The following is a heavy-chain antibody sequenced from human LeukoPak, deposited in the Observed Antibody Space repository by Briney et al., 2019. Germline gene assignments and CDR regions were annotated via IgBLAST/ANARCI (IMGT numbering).Heavy chain of an antibody. Sequence: PSETLSLTCTVSGYSISSGYYWGWIRQPPGKGLEWIGRIYHSGSTYYNPSLKSRVTISVDTSKNQFSLKLSSVTAADTAVYYCARGSYDFWSGYQLHDYYYMDVWGKGTTVTVSS. CDR2: IYHSGST. J-gene: IGHJ6*03. CDR3: ARGSYDFWSGYQLHDYYYMDV. V-gene: IGHV4-38-2*02. CDR1: GYSISSGYY. D-gene: IGHD3-3*01.